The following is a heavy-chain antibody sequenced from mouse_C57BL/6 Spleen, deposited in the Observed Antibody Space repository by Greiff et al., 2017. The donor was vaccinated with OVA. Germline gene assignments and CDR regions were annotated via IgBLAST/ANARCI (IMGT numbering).Heavy chain of an antibody. D-gene: IGHD2-12*01. CDR3: ARKNSFVMDY. CDR2: IDPSDSYT. Sequence: QVQLKQPGAELVMPGASVKLSCKASGYTFTSYWMHWVKQRPGQGLEWIGEIDPSDSYTNYNQKFKGKSTLTVDKSSSTAYMQLSSLTSEDSAVYYCARKNSFVMDYWGQGTSVTVSS. J-gene: IGHJ4*01. CDR1: GYTFTSYW. V-gene: IGHV1-69*01.